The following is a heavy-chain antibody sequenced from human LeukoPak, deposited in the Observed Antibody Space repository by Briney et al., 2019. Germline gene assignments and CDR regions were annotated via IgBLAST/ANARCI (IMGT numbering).Heavy chain of an antibody. J-gene: IGHJ4*02. V-gene: IGHV3-48*02. Sequence: GGSLRLSCTASGFTFSSCSMNWVRQAPGKGLEWVSSISSSSSTIYYADSVKGRFTISRDNAKNSLYLQMNSLRDEDSAVYYCARDPHIAAAGTIFDYRGQGTLVTVSS. D-gene: IGHD6-13*01. CDR3: ARDPHIAAAGTIFDY. CDR1: GFTFSSCS. CDR2: ISSSSSTI.